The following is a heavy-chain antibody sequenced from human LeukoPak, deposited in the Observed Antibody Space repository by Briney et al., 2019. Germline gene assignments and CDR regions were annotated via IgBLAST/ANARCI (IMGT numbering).Heavy chain of an antibody. V-gene: IGHV3-23*01. Sequence: GGSLRLSCAASGFIFSNYWMTWVRQAPGKGLDWVSTIDTSGNTNYADSVKGRFTISRDNSRNTLYLQMNSLRAEDTAVYFCAKYSRPSSRVFDYWGQGTLATVSP. J-gene: IGHJ4*02. CDR3: AKYSRPSSRVFDY. CDR1: GFIFSNYW. CDR2: IDTSGNT. D-gene: IGHD6-13*01.